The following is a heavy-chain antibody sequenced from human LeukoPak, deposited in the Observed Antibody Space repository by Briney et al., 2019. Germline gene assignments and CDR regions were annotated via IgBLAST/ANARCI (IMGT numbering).Heavy chain of an antibody. CDR1: GGTFSSYA. CDR3: ARVNCSSTSCYAPGDY. J-gene: IGHJ4*02. D-gene: IGHD2-2*01. CDR2: IIPIFGTA. V-gene: IGHV1-69*06. Sequence: ASVKVSCQASGGTFSSYAISWVRQAPGQRLEWMGGIIPIFGTANYAQKFQGRVTITADKSTSTAYMELSSLRSEDTAVYCCARVNCSSTSCYAPGDYWGQGTLVTVSS.